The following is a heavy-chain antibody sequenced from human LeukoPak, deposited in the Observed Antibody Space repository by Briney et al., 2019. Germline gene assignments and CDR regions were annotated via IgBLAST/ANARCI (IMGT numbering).Heavy chain of an antibody. J-gene: IGHJ4*02. CDR1: GYTFTGYY. Sequence: ASVKVSCKASGYTFTGYYMNWVRQAPGQGLEWMGCINPNSGGSNYAQKFHGRVTMTRDTSISTVYMELSRLRSDDTAVYYCARARDYYGSGSYRFYFDSWGQGTLVTVSS. V-gene: IGHV1-2*02. CDR3: ARARDYYGSGSYRFYFDS. D-gene: IGHD3-10*01. CDR2: INPNSGGS.